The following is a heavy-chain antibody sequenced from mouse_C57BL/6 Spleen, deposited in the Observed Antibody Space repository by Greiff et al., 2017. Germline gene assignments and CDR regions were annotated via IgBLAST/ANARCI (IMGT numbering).Heavy chain of an antibody. V-gene: IGHV1-64*01. CDR1: GYTFTSYW. CDR3: ARSQVPYWYFDV. Sequence: QVQLKQPGAELVKPGASVKLSCKASGYTFTSYWMHWVKQRPGQGLEWIGMIHPNSGSTNYNEKFKSKATLTVDKSSSTAYMQLSSLTSEDSAVYYCARSQVPYWYFDVWGTGTTVTVSS. J-gene: IGHJ1*03. CDR2: IHPNSGST.